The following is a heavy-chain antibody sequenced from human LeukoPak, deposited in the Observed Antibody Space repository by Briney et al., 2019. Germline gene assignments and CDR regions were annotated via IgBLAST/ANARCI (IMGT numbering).Heavy chain of an antibody. CDR1: GFTFSNAY. J-gene: IGHJ4*02. D-gene: IGHD3-16*01. V-gene: IGHV3-15*01. CDR3: TTGGHYFGS. CDR2: IKSKTHGGTT. Sequence: PGGSLRLSCAASGFTFSNAYLSWVRQAPGKGLEWVGHIKSKTHGGTTDYAAPVKGRFTISRDDSKNTLYLQMNSLKTEDTALYYCTTGGHYFGSWGQGTLVTVSS.